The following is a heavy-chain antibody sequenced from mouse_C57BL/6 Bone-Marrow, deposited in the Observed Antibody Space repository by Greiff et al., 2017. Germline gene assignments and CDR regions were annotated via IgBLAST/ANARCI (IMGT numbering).Heavy chain of an antibody. CDR2: IDPGSGST. Sequence: QVQLQQPGAELVKPGASVKMSCKASGYTFTSYWITWVKQRPGQGLEWIGDIDPGSGSTNSNEKFKSKSTLAVDTSSSTAYMQLSSLTSEDSAVYYCARPYYSNYWYFDVWGTGTTVTVSS. CDR3: ARPYYSNYWYFDV. J-gene: IGHJ1*03. CDR1: GYTFTSYW. D-gene: IGHD2-5*01. V-gene: IGHV1-55*01.